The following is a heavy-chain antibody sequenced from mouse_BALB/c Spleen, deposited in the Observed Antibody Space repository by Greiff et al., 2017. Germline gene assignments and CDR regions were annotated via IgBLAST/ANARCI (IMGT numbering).Heavy chain of an antibody. V-gene: IGHV14-4*02. Sequence: EVQLQQSGAELVRSGASVKLSCTASGFNIKDYYMHWVKQRPEQGLEWIGWIDPENGDTEYAPKFQGQATMTADTSSNTAYLQLSSLTSEDTAVYYCNAITTALYYYAMDYWGQGTSVTVSA. CDR2: IDPENGDT. J-gene: IGHJ4*01. CDR1: GFNIKDYY. CDR3: NAITTALYYYAMDY. D-gene: IGHD1-1*01.